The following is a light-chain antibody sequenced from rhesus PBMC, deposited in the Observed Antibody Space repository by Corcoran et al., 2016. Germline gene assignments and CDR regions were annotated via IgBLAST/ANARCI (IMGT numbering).Light chain of an antibody. CDR1: QGIRNH. Sequence: DIQMTQSPSSLSASVGDRVTISCRASQGIRNHLNWYQQKPGKVLKSLSYTASTLESGVPSRFSGSGSVTDFTITISSLHPEDFATYYCLQYNSDPPTFGQGTKVEMK. J-gene: IGKJ1*01. V-gene: IGKV1-43*02. CDR2: TAS. CDR3: LQYNSDPPT.